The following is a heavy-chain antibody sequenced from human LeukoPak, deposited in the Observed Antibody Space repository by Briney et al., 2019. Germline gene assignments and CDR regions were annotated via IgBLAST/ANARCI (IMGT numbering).Heavy chain of an antibody. CDR1: GFTFSSYA. V-gene: IGHV3-23*01. CDR2: ITGSGGST. CDR3: AKSDDSSGYYYHFHH. J-gene: IGHJ1*01. Sequence: GGSLRLSCAASGFTFSSYAMSWVRQAPGKGLEWVSAITGSGGSTYYADSVKGRFTISRDNSKNTLYLQMNSLRAEDTAVYYCAKSDDSSGYYYHFHHWGQGTLVTVSS. D-gene: IGHD3-22*01.